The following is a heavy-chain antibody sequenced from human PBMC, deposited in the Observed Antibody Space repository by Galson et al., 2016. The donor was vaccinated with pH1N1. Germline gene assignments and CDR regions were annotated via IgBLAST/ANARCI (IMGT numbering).Heavy chain of an antibody. CDR3: ARIQGSSEWGYYFDY. CDR2: IYTSGST. J-gene: IGHJ4*02. Sequence: TLSLTCTVSGGSISSGSYYWSWIRQPAGKGLEWIGYIYTSGSTNYNPSLKSRVPISVDTSKNQFSLKLSSVTAADTAVYHCARIQGSSEWGYYFDYWGQGTLVTVSS. D-gene: IGHD6-6*01. CDR1: GGSISSGSYY. V-gene: IGHV4-61*09.